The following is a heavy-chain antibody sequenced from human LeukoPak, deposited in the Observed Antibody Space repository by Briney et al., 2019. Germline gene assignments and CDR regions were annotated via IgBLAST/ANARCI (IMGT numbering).Heavy chain of an antibody. CDR2: INSDGSIT. V-gene: IGHV3-74*01. Sequence: PGGSLRLSCAASGFTFTTYWMHWVRQAPGKGLVWVSHINSDGSITSYADSVKGRFTISRDNSKNTLYLQMNSLRAEDTAVYYCARVGLYDSSGLNAFDIWGQGTMVTVSS. D-gene: IGHD3-22*01. CDR3: ARVGLYDSSGLNAFDI. J-gene: IGHJ3*02. CDR1: GFTFTTYW.